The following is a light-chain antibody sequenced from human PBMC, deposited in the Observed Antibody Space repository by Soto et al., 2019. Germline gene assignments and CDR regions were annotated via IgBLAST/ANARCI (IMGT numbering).Light chain of an antibody. Sequence: EIQMTQSPSTLSASVGDRVTITCRASQSIYTWLAWYQQKPGKAPRLLIYKASSLEIGVPSRFSGSGSGTDFTLTISSRQPDDVATDDYQHYDTYKPYTFGQGTKLEIK. CDR2: KAS. CDR3: QHYDTYKPYT. CDR1: QSIYTW. J-gene: IGKJ2*01. V-gene: IGKV1-5*03.